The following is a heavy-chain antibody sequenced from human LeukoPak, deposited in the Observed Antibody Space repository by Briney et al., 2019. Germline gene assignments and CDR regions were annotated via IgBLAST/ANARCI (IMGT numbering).Heavy chain of an antibody. CDR1: GFTVSSNY. CDR2: IYSGSST. D-gene: IGHD6-19*01. Sequence: GGSLRLSCAASGFTVSSNYMSWVRQAPGRGLEWVSVIYSGSSTYYADSVKGRFTVSRDNSKNTLYLQMNSLRAEDTAVYYCARGQWLDYLFDYWGQGTLVTVSS. CDR3: ARGQWLDYLFDY. J-gene: IGHJ4*02. V-gene: IGHV3-66*01.